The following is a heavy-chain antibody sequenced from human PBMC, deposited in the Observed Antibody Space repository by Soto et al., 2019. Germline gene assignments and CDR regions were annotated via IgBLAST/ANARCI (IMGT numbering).Heavy chain of an antibody. CDR1: GFTFSSYG. V-gene: IGHV3-33*01. J-gene: IGHJ4*02. CDR2: IWYDGSNK. D-gene: IGHD4-17*01. CDR3: ARDVDGDYFYDY. Sequence: QPGGSLRLSCAASGFTFSSYGMHWVRQAPGKGLEWVAVIWYDGSNKYYADSVKGRFTISRDNSKNTLYLQMNSLRAEDTAVYYCARDVDGDYFYDYWGQGTLVTVSS.